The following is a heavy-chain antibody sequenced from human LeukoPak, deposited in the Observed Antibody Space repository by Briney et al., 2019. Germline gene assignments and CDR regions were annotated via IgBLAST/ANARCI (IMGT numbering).Heavy chain of an antibody. V-gene: IGHV3-23*01. CDR3: AKGGSYAPLDY. CDR1: GFTFSSSA. Sequence: PGGSLRLSCTASGFTFSSSAMTWVRQAPGKGREWVSAISDSGGDSIYTDSVKDRFTISRDNSKNTLYLQMNSLRAEDTALYYCAKGGSYAPLDYWGQGTLVTVSS. CDR2: ISDSGGDS. J-gene: IGHJ4*02. D-gene: IGHD1-26*01.